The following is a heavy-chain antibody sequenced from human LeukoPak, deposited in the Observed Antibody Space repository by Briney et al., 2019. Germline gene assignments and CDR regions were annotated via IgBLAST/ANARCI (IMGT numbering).Heavy chain of an antibody. V-gene: IGHV1-69*05. Sequence: ASVKVSCKASGGTFSSYAISWVRQAPGQGLEWMGGIIPIFGTANYAQKFQGRVTITTDESTSTAYMELSSLRSEDTAVYYRARSRGSTVPYDYWGQGTLVTVSS. J-gene: IGHJ4*02. CDR1: GGTFSSYA. CDR3: ARSRGSTVPYDY. D-gene: IGHD4-17*01. CDR2: IIPIFGTA.